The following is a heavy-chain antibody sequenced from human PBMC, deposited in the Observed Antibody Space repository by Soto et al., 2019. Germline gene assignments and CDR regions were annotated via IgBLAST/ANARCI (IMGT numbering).Heavy chain of an antibody. CDR2: ISYDGSNK. V-gene: IGHV3-30-3*01. CDR1: GFTFSSYA. CDR3: ARETYYDFWRGPYYGVDV. D-gene: IGHD3-3*01. Sequence: QVQLVESGGGVVQPGRSLRLSCAASGFTFSSYAMHWVRQAPGKGLEWVAVISYDGSNKYYADSVKGRFTISRDNSKNTLYRQMNSLRAEDTALYYCARETYYDFWRGPYYGVDVWGQGTTVTVSS. J-gene: IGHJ6*02.